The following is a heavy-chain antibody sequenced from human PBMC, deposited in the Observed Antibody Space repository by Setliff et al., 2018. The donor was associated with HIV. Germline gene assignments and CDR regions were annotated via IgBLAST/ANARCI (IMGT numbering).Heavy chain of an antibody. CDR1: GFTFGDYV. CDR3: TRSNWGSTPDFDY. J-gene: IGHJ4*02. CDR2: IRSKAHGGTT. D-gene: IGHD7-27*01. Sequence: PGGSLRLSCITFGFTFGDYVMSWFRQAPGKGLEWVGFIRSKAHGGTTEYAASVEVRFIISRDDSKSIAYLQMNSLKTEDTAVYYCTRSNWGSTPDFDYWGQGTMVTVSS. V-gene: IGHV3-49*03.